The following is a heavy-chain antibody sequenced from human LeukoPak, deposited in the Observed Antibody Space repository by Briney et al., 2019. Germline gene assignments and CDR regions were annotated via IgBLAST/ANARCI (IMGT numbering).Heavy chain of an antibody. J-gene: IGHJ4*02. CDR3: ARVVSDGSGSYYPDY. CDR2: IYTSGST. D-gene: IGHD3-10*01. V-gene: IGHV4-4*07. Sequence: PSETLSLTCTVSDGSISSYYWSWIRQPAGKGLEWIGRIYTSGSTNYNPSLKSRVTMSVDTSKNQFSLKLSSVTAADTAVYYCARVVSDGSGSYYPDYWGQGTLVTVSS. CDR1: DGSISSYY.